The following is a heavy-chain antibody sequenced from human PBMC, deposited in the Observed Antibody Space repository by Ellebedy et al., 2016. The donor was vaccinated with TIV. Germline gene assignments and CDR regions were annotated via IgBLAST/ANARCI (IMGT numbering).Heavy chain of an antibody. D-gene: IGHD6-19*01. J-gene: IGHJ3*02. CDR2: IYYSGST. V-gene: IGHV4-59*01. CDR1: GGPISSYY. Sequence: MPSETLSLTCTVSGGPISSYYWSWIRQPPGKGLEWIGYIYYSGSTHYNPSITSRVTISVDTSKNQFSLNMSSVTAADTAVYYCARAVAGTLLPFDIWGQGTMVTVSS. CDR3: ARAVAGTLLPFDI.